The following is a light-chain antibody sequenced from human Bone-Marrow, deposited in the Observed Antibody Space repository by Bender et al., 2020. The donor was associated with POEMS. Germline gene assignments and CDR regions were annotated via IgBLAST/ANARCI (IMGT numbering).Light chain of an antibody. CDR2: EVS. V-gene: IGLV1-40*01. CDR1: NYDIGDHNY. CDR3: QSYDNSLGGWV. J-gene: IGLJ3*02. Sequence: QSVLTQPPSVSGAPGQRVTISCTGANYDIGDHNYVSWYQQHPGKAPKLIIYEVSDRPSGISNRFSGSKSGTSASLAITGLQAEDEGDYYCQSYDNSLGGWVFGGGTKLTVL.